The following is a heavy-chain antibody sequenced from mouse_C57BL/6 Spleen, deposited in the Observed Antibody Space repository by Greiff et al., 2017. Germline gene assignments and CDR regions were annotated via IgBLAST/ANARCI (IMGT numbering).Heavy chain of an antibody. CDR1: GYTFTSYW. D-gene: IGHD1-1*01. Sequence: QVQLQQPGTELVKPGASVKLSCKASGYTFTSYWMHWVKQRPGQGLEWIGNINPSNGGTNYNEKFKSKATLTVDKSSSTAYMQLSSLTSEESAVYYCARGTGSSYWYFDVWGTGTTVTVSS. V-gene: IGHV1-53*01. J-gene: IGHJ1*03. CDR2: INPSNGGT. CDR3: ARGTGSSYWYFDV.